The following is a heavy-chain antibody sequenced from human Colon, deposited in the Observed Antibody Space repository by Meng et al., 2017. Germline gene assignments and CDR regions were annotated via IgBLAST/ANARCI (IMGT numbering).Heavy chain of an antibody. CDR2: IYYSGST. Sequence: SETLSLTCTVSGGSISSYYWSWIRQPPGKGLEWIGYIYYSGSTNYNPSPKSRVTISVDTSKNQFSLKLSSVTAADTAVYYCAREGDIVATGGFDYWGQGTLVTVSS. CDR3: AREGDIVATGGFDY. D-gene: IGHD5-12*01. V-gene: IGHV4-59*01. CDR1: GGSISSYY. J-gene: IGHJ4*02.